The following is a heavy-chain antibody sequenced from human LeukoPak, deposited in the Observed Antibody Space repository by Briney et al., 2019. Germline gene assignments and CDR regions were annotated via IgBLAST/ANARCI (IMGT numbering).Heavy chain of an antibody. Sequence: GGSLRLSCAASGFTFSNYWMHWVRHAPGEGLVWVSRINSDGSRTTYADSVKGRFTISRDNAKNTLYLQMNSLRAEDTAVYYCARDGYSSSFYFDYWGQGTLVTVSS. V-gene: IGHV3-74*01. CDR3: ARDGYSSSFYFDY. CDR1: GFTFSNYW. D-gene: IGHD6-6*01. J-gene: IGHJ4*02. CDR2: INSDGSRT.